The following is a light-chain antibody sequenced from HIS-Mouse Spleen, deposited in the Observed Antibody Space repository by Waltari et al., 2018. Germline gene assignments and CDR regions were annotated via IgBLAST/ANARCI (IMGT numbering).Light chain of an antibody. CDR1: NLGSNY. Sequence: SSELTQHPAVSVASGQTVRITCRGDNLGSNYARWYQQKPGQAPVLVVYGKNNRPSGIPDRFAGSRSGNTASLNIGRVQAEDEADYYCNARDSSSNHVVFGGGTKLTVL. J-gene: IGLJ2*01. CDR3: NARDSSSNHVV. V-gene: IGLV3-19*01. CDR2: GKN.